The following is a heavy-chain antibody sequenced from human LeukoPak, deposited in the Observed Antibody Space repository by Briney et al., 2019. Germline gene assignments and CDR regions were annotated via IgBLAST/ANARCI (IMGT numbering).Heavy chain of an antibody. V-gene: IGHV3-66*02. J-gene: IGHJ1*01. D-gene: IGHD2-15*01. Sequence: PGGSLRLSCAASGFTVSSNYMSWVRQAQGKGLEWFSLLYSGGNTYYADSAKGRFTISRDNSKNTLYLQMNSLRAEDTAVYYCATSYCSGGSCYPQYFQHWGQGTLVTVSS. CDR2: LYSGGNT. CDR3: ATSYCSGGSCYPQYFQH. CDR1: GFTVSSNY.